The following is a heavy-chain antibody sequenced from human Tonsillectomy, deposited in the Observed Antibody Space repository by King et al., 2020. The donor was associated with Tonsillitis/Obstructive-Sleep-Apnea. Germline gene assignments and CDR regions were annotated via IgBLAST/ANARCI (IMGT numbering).Heavy chain of an antibody. V-gene: IGHV3-30*01. J-gene: IGHJ3*01. CDR2: ILYDGSNK. CDR1: GFTFSSYA. CDR3: ARAGDYEDEDDAFDV. Sequence: VQLVESGGGVVQPGRSLRLSCAASGFTFSSYAMHWVRQAPGKGLEWVAVILYDGSNKYYVDSVKGRFTISRDNSRNTLYMQMNSPRAEDTALYYCARAGDYEDEDDAFDVWGQGTMVTVS. D-gene: IGHD4-17*01.